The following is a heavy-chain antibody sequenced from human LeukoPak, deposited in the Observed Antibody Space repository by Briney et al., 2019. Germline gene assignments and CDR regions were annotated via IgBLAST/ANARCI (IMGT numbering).Heavy chain of an antibody. CDR1: GGSISSGGYY. D-gene: IGHD3-16*01. CDR3: ASPGSGESPE. CDR2: IYHSGST. V-gene: IGHV4-30-2*01. J-gene: IGHJ4*02. Sequence: SEALSLTCTVSGGSISSGGYYWSWIRQPPGKGLEWIGYIYHSGSTYYNPSLKSRVTISVDRSKNQFSLKLSSVTAADTAVYYCASPGSGESPEWGQGTLVTVSS.